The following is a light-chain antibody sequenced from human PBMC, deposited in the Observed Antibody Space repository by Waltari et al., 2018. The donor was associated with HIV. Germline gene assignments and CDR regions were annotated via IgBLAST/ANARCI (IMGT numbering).Light chain of an antibody. CDR1: SSNIWRNY. V-gene: IGLV1-51*01. CDR2: DNN. Sequence: QSVLTQPPSVSAAPGQKVTISCSGSSSNIWRNYVSWYQQLPGAAPKLLIYDNNKRPSGIPDRFSGSKSGTSATLGITGLQTGDEADYYCGTWDSSLGGWVFGGGTKLAVL. J-gene: IGLJ3*02. CDR3: GTWDSSLGGWV.